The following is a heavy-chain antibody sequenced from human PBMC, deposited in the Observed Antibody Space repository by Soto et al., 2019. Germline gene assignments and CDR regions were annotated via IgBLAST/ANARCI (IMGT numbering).Heavy chain of an antibody. Sequence: QVQLVESGGGLVNPGGSLRLSCAASGFTFSDYYMNWIRQGPGKGLEWVSYISTRSSTIQYADSVKGRFTISRDNAKNSLYLQMNSLRAEDTAVYYCARFTPDYYDSSGYWGAMDVWGQGTTVTVSS. CDR2: ISTRSSTI. CDR1: GFTFSDYY. J-gene: IGHJ6*02. CDR3: ARFTPDYYDSSGYWGAMDV. V-gene: IGHV3-11*01. D-gene: IGHD3-22*01.